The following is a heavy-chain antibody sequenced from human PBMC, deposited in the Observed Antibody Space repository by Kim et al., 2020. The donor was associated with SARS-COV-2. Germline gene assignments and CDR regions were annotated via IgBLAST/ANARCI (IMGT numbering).Heavy chain of an antibody. CDR2: IKQDGSEK. V-gene: IGHV3-7*01. D-gene: IGHD6-13*01. J-gene: IGHJ5*02. CDR1: GFTFSSYW. CDR3: ARANLGYSSSWYLGFDP. Sequence: GGSLRLSCAASGFTFSSYWMSWVRQAPGKGLEWVANIKQDGSEKYYVDSVKGRFTISRDNAKNSLYLQMNSLRAEDTAVYYCARANLGYSSSWYLGFDPWGQGTLVTVSS.